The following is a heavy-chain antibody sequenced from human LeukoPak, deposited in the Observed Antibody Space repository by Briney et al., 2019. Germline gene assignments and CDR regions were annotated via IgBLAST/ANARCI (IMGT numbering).Heavy chain of an antibody. CDR1: GYSISSGYY. J-gene: IGHJ4*02. CDR3: ARRSRGRYFDY. D-gene: IGHD3-10*01. Sequence: PSETLSLTCTVSGYSISSGYYWSWIRQPPGKGLEWIGEINHSGSTNYNPSLKSRVTISVDTSKNQFSLKLSSVTAADTAVYYCARRSRGRYFDYWGQGTLVTVSS. V-gene: IGHV4-38-2*02. CDR2: INHSGST.